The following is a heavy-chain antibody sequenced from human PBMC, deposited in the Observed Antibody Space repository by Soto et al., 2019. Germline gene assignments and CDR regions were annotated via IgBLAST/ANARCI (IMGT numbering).Heavy chain of an antibody. J-gene: IGHJ4*02. CDR3: ARDLYDYIWGSYRWFDY. CDR1: GYTFTSYG. Sequence: ASVKVSCKASGYTFTSYGIIWVRQAPGQGLEWMGWISAYNGNTNYAQKLQGRVTMTTDTSTSTAYMELRSLRSDDTAVYYCARDLYDYIWGSYRWFDYWGQGTLVTVSS. D-gene: IGHD3-16*02. CDR2: ISAYNGNT. V-gene: IGHV1-18*01.